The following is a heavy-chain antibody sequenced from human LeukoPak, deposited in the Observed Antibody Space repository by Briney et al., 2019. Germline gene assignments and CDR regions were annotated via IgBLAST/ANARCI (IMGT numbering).Heavy chain of an antibody. Sequence: ASVKVSCKASGYTFTSYYMHWVRQAPGQGLEWMGIINPSGGSTSYAQKFQGRVTMTRDTSTSTVYMELSSLRSEDTAVYYCARDSTPPRYYDFWSGYYTGSRFDYWGQGTLVTVSS. V-gene: IGHV1-46*01. CDR2: INPSGGST. CDR1: GYTFTSYY. CDR3: ARDSTPPRYYDFWSGYYTGSRFDY. D-gene: IGHD3-3*01. J-gene: IGHJ4*02.